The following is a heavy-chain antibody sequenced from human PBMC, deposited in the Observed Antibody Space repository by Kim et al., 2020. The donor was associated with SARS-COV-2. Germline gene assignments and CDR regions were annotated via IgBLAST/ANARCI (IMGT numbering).Heavy chain of an antibody. CDR1: GYSISSGYY. V-gene: IGHV4-38-2*02. CDR3: ARDIRYSSSWNPYFDY. D-gene: IGHD6-13*01. Sequence: SETLSLTCTVSGYSISSGYYWGWIRQPPGKGLEWIGSIYHSGSTYYNPSLKSRVTISVDTSKNQFSLKLSSVTAADTAVYYCARDIRYSSSWNPYFDYWGQGTLVTVSS. CDR2: IYHSGST. J-gene: IGHJ4*02.